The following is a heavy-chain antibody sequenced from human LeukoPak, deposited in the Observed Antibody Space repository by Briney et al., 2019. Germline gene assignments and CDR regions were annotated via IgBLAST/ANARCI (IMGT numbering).Heavy chain of an antibody. CDR2: IYYSGST. J-gene: IGHJ4*02. D-gene: IGHD3-22*01. CDR3: ASDSFYDSGGYFYY. CDR1: GGSISSSSYY. Sequence: SETLSLTCTVSGGSISSSSYYWGWIRQPPGKGLEWIGNIYYSGSTYYNPSLKSRVTISVDTSKNQFSLKLTSVTAADTAVYYCASDSFYDSGGYFYYWGQGTPVTVSS. V-gene: IGHV4-39*07.